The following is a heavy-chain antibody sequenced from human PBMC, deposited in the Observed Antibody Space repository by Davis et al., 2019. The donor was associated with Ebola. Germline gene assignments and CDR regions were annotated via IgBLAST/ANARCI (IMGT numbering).Heavy chain of an antibody. CDR3: AKDQWLRFDVFTLEGLIATSFDF. J-gene: IGHJ4*02. V-gene: IGHV3-23*01. CDR2: ISGSGGST. CDR1: GFTFSGYA. D-gene: IGHD5-12*01. Sequence: PGGSLRLSCAASGFTFSGYAMSWVRQAPGKGLEWVSGISGSGGSTYYADSVKGRFTISRDNSNNTLYLQMNSLRAEDAAVYYCAKDQWLRFDVFTLEGLIATSFDFWGQGTLVTVSS.